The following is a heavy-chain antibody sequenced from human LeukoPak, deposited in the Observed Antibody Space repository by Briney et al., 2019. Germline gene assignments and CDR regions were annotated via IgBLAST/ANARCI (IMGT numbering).Heavy chain of an antibody. J-gene: IGHJ4*02. Sequence: PSETLSLTCAVYGESFSGYYWSWIRQPPGKGLEWIGEINHRGSTNYNPSLKSRVTISVDTSKDQFSLKLNSVTAADTAIYYCARGDITTGGAPFDHRGQGSLVTVSS. CDR1: GESFSGYY. V-gene: IGHV4-34*01. D-gene: IGHD2-21*01. CDR2: INHRGST. CDR3: ARGDITTGGAPFDH.